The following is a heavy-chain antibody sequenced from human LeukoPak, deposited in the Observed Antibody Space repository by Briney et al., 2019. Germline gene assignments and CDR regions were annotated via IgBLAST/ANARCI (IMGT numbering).Heavy chain of an antibody. J-gene: IGHJ5*02. Sequence: SETLSLTCTVSGGSISSYYWSWIRQPAGKGLEWIGRIYTGGSTNYNPSLKSRVTMSVDTSKNQFSLKLSSVTAADTAVYYCARMHYDSTLAPFDPWGQGTLVTVSS. D-gene: IGHD3-22*01. CDR2: IYTGGST. CDR3: ARMHYDSTLAPFDP. V-gene: IGHV4-4*07. CDR1: GGSISSYY.